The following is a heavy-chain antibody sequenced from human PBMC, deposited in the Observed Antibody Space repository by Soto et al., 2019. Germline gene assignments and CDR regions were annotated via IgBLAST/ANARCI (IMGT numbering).Heavy chain of an antibody. CDR1: GGSISNLGYY. CDR3: ARVSGNQLLGCFEP. Sequence: PFVTLSLTSTVAGGSISNLGYYRSWIHQHPGKGLEWIGYIYHSGTTYYNPSLKSRVTISVDTSKNQFSLKLTSVTAADTAVYYRARVSGNQLLGCFEPWGQGTLVPVSS. D-gene: IGHD2-2*01. V-gene: IGHV4-31*03. CDR2: IYHSGTT. J-gene: IGHJ5*02.